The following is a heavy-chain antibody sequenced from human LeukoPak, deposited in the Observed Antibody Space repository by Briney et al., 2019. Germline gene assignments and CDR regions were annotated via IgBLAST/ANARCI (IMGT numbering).Heavy chain of an antibody. CDR2: INWNSVGI. CDR3: AKATGANYYDTHGFDF. D-gene: IGHD3-22*01. J-gene: IGHJ4*02. CDR1: GFTFDDYA. V-gene: IGHV3-9*01. Sequence: GGSLRLSCAASGFTFDDYALHWVRQAPGKGLEWVAGINWNSVGIGYADSLKGRFTISRDSSKNSLYLQVNSLTVEDTAFYYCAKATGANYYDTHGFDFWGQGTLVTVSS.